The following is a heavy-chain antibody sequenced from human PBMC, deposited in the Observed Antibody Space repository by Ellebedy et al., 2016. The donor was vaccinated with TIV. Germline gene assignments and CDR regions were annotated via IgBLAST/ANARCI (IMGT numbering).Heavy chain of an antibody. Sequence: MPSETLSLTCTVSGGSISSYYWNWIRQLPGQGLEWIGAIHYSGSTNYDPSLKSRVTISVDVSKNQFSLKLISGTAADTAVYYCARGGTVTSSTPVPEYWGQGTLVTVSS. CDR1: GGSISSYY. J-gene: IGHJ4*02. CDR3: ARGGTVTSSTPVPEY. CDR2: IHYSGST. D-gene: IGHD4-17*01. V-gene: IGHV4-59*08.